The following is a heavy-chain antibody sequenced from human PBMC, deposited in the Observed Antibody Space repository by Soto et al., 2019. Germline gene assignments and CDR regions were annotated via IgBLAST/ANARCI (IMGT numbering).Heavy chain of an antibody. CDR3: ARDFFRTYGDDYYGMDV. V-gene: IGHV3-21*01. J-gene: IGHJ6*02. CDR2: ISSSSSYI. D-gene: IGHD4-17*01. Sequence: VGSLRLSCAASGFTFSSYSMNWVRQAPGKGLEWVSSISSSSSYIYYADSVKGRFTISRDNAKNSLYLQMNSLRAEDTAVYYCARDFFRTYGDDYYGMDVWGQGTTVTVSS. CDR1: GFTFSSYS.